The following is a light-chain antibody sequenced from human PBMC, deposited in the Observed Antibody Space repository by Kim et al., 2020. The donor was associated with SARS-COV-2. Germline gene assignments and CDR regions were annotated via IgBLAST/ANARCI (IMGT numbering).Light chain of an antibody. CDR2: QDS. CDR1: KLGDKY. V-gene: IGLV3-1*01. J-gene: IGLJ3*02. CDR3: QAWDSSTWV. Sequence: SVSPGQPARITCSGDKLGDKYACWYQQKPGQSPVLVIYQDSKRPSGIPERFSGSNSGNTATLTISGTQAMDEADYYCQAWDSSTWVFGGGTQLTVL.